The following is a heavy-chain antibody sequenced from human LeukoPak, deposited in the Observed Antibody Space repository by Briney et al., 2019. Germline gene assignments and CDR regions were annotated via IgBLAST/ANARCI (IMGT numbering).Heavy chain of an antibody. Sequence: PSETLSLTCTVSGGSISSYYWSWIRQPPGKGLEWIGYIYYSGSTNYNPSLKSRVTISVDTSKNQFSLKLSSVTAADTAVYYCARNSGCDFDLNRRGPQYYFDYWGQGTLVTVSS. D-gene: IGHD5-12*01. CDR3: ARNSGCDFDLNRRGPQYYFDY. CDR1: GGSISSYY. V-gene: IGHV4-59*01. J-gene: IGHJ4*02. CDR2: IYYSGST.